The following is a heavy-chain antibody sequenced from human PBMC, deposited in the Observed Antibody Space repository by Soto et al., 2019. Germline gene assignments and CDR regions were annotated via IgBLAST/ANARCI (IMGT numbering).Heavy chain of an antibody. CDR1: GYTFTSYG. V-gene: IGHV1-18*01. Sequence: QVQLVQSGAEVKKPGASVKVSCQASGYTFTSYGISWVRQAPGQGLEWMGWISAYNGDTFYAQKFQGRVTMTTDTSTNTAYMEMRGLTSDDTAVYYCARAPGPYRNFDYWGQGTLVTVSS. CDR2: ISAYNGDT. J-gene: IGHJ4*02. D-gene: IGHD4-4*01. CDR3: ARAPGPYRNFDY.